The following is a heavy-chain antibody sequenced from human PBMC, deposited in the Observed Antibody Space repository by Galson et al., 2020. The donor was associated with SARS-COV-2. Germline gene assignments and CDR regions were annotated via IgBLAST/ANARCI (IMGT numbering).Heavy chain of an antibody. CDR3: ARDGQSNSGWAFDF. Sequence: GESLKISCAASRFTFNGHAMHWTRQAPGKGLEWVAQIFYDGSNKYYLDYVEGRFTISRDNAENTVYLQMNNLRAEDTAVYYCARDGQSNSGWAFDFWGHGTLVTVSS. J-gene: IGHJ4*01. CDR2: IFYDGSNK. CDR1: RFTFNGHA. V-gene: IGHV3-33*01. D-gene: IGHD6-19*01.